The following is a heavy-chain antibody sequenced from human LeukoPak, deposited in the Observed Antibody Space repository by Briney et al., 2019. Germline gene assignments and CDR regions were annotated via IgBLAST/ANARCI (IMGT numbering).Heavy chain of an antibody. CDR2: IYYSGST. D-gene: IGHD5-24*01. V-gene: IGHV4-59*08. CDR1: GGSISSYY. Sequence: SETLSLTCTVSGGSISSYYWSWIRQPPGKGLEWIGYIYYSGSTNYNPSLKSRVTISVDTSKNQFSLKLSSMTAADTAVYYCARRRDGYNYTFDYWGQGTLVTVSS. CDR3: ARRRDGYNYTFDY. J-gene: IGHJ4*02.